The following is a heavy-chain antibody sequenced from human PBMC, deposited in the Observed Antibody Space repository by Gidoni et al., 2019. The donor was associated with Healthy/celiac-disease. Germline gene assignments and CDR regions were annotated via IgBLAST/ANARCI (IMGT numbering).Heavy chain of an antibody. V-gene: IGHV3-23*01. Sequence: EVQLLESGGGLVQPVGSLRLSCAASGFTFISYAMSWVRQAPGKGLEWVSAISGSGGSTYYADSVKGRFTISRENSKNTLYLQMNSLRAEDTAVYYCAKVGVITIFGVVIMYFDYWGQGTLVTVSS. CDR3: AKVGVITIFGVVIMYFDY. D-gene: IGHD3-3*01. J-gene: IGHJ4*02. CDR2: ISGSGGST. CDR1: GFTFISYA.